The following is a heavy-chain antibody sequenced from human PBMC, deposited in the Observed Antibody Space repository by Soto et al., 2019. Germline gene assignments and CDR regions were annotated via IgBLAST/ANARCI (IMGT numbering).Heavy chain of an antibody. CDR2: IIPILGIT. V-gene: IGHV1-69*02. CDR3: XXXXXXXXXXXLDY. Sequence: QVQLVQSGAEVKKPGSSVKVSCKASGGTFSSYTISWVRQAPGQGLEWMGRIIPILGITNYAQKFQGRVTXXXXXXXXXXXXXXXXXXXXXXXXXXXXXXXXXXXXXXLDYWGQGTLVTVSS. CDR1: GGTFSSYT. J-gene: IGHJ4*02.